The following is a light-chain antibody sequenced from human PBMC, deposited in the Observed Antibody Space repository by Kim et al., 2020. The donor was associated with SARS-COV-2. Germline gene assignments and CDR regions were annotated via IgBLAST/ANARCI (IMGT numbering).Light chain of an antibody. J-gene: IGLJ2*01. CDR3: AVWDDSLKGSVV. Sequence: QSVLTQPPSASGTPGQRVTISCSGSISNVASHPVNWYQQLPGTAPKLLIDGNNQRPSGVPDRFSGSKSGTSASLAISGLQSEDEADYYCAVWDDSLKGSVVFGGGTQLTVL. CDR2: GNN. V-gene: IGLV1-44*01. CDR1: ISNVASHP.